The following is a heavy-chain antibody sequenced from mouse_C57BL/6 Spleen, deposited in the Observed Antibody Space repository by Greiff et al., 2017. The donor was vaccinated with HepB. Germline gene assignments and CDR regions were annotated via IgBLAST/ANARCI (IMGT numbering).Heavy chain of an antibody. CDR1: GYTFTSYW. D-gene: IGHD1-1*01. V-gene: IGHV1-69*01. CDR2: IDPSDSYT. CDR3: ATQRYYYGSSYVRKPYFDY. Sequence: VKLQQPGAELVMPGASVKLSCKASGYTFTSYWMHWVKQRPGQGLEWIGEIDPSDSYTNYNQKFKGKSTLTVDKSSSTAYMQLSSLTSEDSAVYYCATQRYYYGSSYVRKPYFDYWGQGTTLTVSS. J-gene: IGHJ2*01.